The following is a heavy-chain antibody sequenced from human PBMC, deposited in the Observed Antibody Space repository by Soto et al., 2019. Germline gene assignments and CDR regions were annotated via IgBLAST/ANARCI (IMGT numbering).Heavy chain of an antibody. Sequence: VQLVESGGGVVQPGRSLRLSCAASGFTFSSNYMSWVRQAPGKGLEWVSVIYSGGSTYYADSVKGRFTISRDNSKNTLYLQMNSLRAEDTAVYYCARAGRYSGYDSYWGQGTLVTVSS. CDR2: IYSGGST. D-gene: IGHD5-12*01. CDR1: GFTFSSNY. J-gene: IGHJ4*02. CDR3: ARAGRYSGYDSY. V-gene: IGHV3-66*01.